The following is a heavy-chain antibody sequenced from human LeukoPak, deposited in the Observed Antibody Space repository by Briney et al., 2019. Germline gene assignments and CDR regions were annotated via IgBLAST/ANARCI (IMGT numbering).Heavy chain of an antibody. J-gene: IGHJ4*02. Sequence: SQPLSLTCTVSGGSISSYYWSWIRQPPGKELEWIGYIYYSGSTNYTPSLKSRVTISVDTSKNQFSLKLSSVTAADTAVYYCGRDPGAYFYYWGQGTLVTVSS. CDR3: GRDPGAYFYY. V-gene: IGHV4-59*01. CDR2: IYYSGST. CDR1: GGSISSYY. D-gene: IGHD4/OR15-4a*01.